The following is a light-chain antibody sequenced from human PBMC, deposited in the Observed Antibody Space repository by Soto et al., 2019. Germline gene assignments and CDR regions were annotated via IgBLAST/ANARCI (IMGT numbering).Light chain of an antibody. CDR2: STN. CDR1: SGSVSTSYY. Sequence: QAVVTQEPSFSVSPGGTVTLTCGLSSGSVSTSYYPSWYQQTPGQAPRTLIYSTNTRSSGVPDRFSGSILGNKAALMITGAQADDESDYYCALYMGSGIPVFGGGTKVTVL. J-gene: IGLJ3*02. V-gene: IGLV8-61*01. CDR3: ALYMGSGIPV.